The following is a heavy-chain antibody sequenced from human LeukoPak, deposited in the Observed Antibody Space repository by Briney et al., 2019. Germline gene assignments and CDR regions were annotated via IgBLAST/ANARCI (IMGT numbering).Heavy chain of an antibody. CDR1: GYTFTSYY. Sequence: ASVKVSCKASGYTFTSYYMHWVRQAPGQGLEWMGLINPSGGSTSYAQKFQGRVTMTRDTSTSTVYMELSSLRSEDTAVYYCARAVGYYGSGSSNDYWGQGTLVTVSS. D-gene: IGHD3-10*01. J-gene: IGHJ4*02. CDR2: INPSGGST. V-gene: IGHV1-46*01. CDR3: ARAVGYYGSGSSNDY.